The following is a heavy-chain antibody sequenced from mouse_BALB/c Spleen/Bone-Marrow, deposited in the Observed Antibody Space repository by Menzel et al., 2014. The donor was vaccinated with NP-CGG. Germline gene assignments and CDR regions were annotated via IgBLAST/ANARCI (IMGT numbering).Heavy chain of an antibody. CDR2: IYPGDGDT. D-gene: IGHD1-1*01. CDR3: ASRGDYSYAMDY. Sequence: ESGAELVRPGSSVKISCKASGYTFSNYWMNWMKQRPGQGLEWIGQIYPGDGDTNYIGKFTGKATLTADKSSCTAYMQLSSLTSEDSAVYFCASRGDYSYAMDYWGQGTSVTVSS. J-gene: IGHJ4*01. V-gene: IGHV1-80*01. CDR1: GYTFSNYW.